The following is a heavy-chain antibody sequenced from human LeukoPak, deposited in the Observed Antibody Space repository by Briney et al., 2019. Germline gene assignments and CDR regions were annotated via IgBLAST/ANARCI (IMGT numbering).Heavy chain of an antibody. CDR2: IYYSGST. Sequence: SETLSLTCTVSSGSISSYYWSWIRQPPGKGLEWIGYIYYSGSTNYNPSLKSRVTISVNTSKNQFSLKLSSVTAADTAVYYCARLNSGYSYEYYYYYMDVWGKGTTVTVSS. D-gene: IGHD5-18*01. V-gene: IGHV4-59*08. J-gene: IGHJ6*03. CDR3: ARLNSGYSYEYYYYYMDV. CDR1: SGSISSYY.